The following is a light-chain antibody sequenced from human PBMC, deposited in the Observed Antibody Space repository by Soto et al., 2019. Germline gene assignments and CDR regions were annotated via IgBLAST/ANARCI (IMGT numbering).Light chain of an antibody. J-gene: IGKJ4*01. CDR2: GAS. V-gene: IGKV3-15*01. CDR1: QRVSSN. Sequence: EIVMTQSPATLSVSPGERATLSCRASQRVSSNLAWYQQKPGQAPRLLIYGASTRATGIPARFSGSGSGTEFTLTINSLQPEDFAVYYCQQYNNWPPLTFGGGTKVEIK. CDR3: QQYNNWPPLT.